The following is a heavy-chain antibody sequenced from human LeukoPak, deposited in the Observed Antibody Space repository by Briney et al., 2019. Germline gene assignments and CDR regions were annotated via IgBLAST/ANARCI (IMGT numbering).Heavy chain of an antibody. J-gene: IGHJ3*02. CDR2: IYYSGST. V-gene: IGHV4-30-4*08. CDR1: GGSISSGDYY. D-gene: IGHD3-22*01. CDR3: ARRGYYDSSGHPSGAFDI. Sequence: SQTLSLTCTVSGGSISSGDYYWSWIRQPPGKGLEWLGYIYYSGSTYYNPSLKSRVTISVDTSKNQFSLKLSSVTAADTAVYYCARRGYYDSSGHPSGAFDIWGQGTMVTVSS.